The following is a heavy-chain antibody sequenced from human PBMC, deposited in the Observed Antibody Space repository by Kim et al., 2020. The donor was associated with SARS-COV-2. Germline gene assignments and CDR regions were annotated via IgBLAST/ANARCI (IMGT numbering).Heavy chain of an antibody. CDR2: IIPIFGTA. V-gene: IGHV1-69*13. CDR3: ARGGSGSYYNTNWGGDYYYGMDV. J-gene: IGHJ6*02. D-gene: IGHD3-10*01. Sequence: SVKVSCKASGGTFNKNAISWVRQAPGQGLEWMGGIIPIFGTANYAQKFQGRITITADEFTSTVYMELNSLRSEDTAVYYCARGGSGSYYNTNWGGDYYYGMDVWGQGTTVTVSS. CDR1: GGTFNKNA.